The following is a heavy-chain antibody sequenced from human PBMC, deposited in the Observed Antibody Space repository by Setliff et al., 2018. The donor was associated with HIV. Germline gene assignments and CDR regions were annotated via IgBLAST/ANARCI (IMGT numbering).Heavy chain of an antibody. V-gene: IGHV4-4*08. CDR1: GGSMNENH. CDR2: IHTSGST. J-gene: IGHJ3*01. CDR3: ARTGYAFDL. Sequence: SETLSLTCTVSGGSMNENHWSWIRQSPGKGLEWIAYIHTSGSTYFNPSFVSRVTISIDPSENQFSLKLRSLTAADTAVYFCARTGYAFDLWGPGTMVTV.